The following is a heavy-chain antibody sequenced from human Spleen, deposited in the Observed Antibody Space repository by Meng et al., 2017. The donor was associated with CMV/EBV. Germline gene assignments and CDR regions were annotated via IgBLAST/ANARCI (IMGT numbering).Heavy chain of an antibody. CDR2: ISSSSSYI. J-gene: IGHJ6*02. V-gene: IGHV3-21*06. CDR3: ARVGWSYGMDV. Sequence: GESLKISCAASGFTFTKYATHWVRQAPGKGLEWVSSISSSSSYIYYADSVKGRFTISRDNAKNSLYLQMNSLRVEDTAVYYCARVGWSYGMDVWGQGTTVTVSS. D-gene: IGHD3-3*01. CDR1: GFTFTKYA.